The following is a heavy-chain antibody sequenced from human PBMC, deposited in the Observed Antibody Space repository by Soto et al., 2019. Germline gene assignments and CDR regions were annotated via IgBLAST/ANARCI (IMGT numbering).Heavy chain of an antibody. CDR1: GGTFSSYA. V-gene: IGHV1-69*01. CDR2: IIPIFGTA. Sequence: QVHLVQSGAEVKKPGSSVKVSCKASGGTFSSYAISWVRQAPGQGLEWMGGIIPIFGTANYARKFQGRVRMTAYESTNTEYMELSILRSEDKAVYYCARGEVGARYYFDYWGQGTLVTVSS. D-gene: IGHD3-3*01. J-gene: IGHJ4*02. CDR3: ARGEVGARYYFDY.